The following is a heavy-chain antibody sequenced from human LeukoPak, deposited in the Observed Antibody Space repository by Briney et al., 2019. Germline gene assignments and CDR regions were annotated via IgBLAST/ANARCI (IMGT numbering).Heavy chain of an antibody. CDR2: IHDSGST. Sequence: PSETLSLTCTVSGGSISNYYWSWIRQSPEKGLEWIGYIHDSGSTNYNPSLKSRVTISVVTSKNQFSLKLSSVTAADTAVYYCARLDAAAGRYLQFFYWGQGTLVTVSS. D-gene: IGHD5-24*01. CDR3: ARLDAAAGRYLQFFY. V-gene: IGHV4-59*08. CDR1: GGSISNYY. J-gene: IGHJ4*02.